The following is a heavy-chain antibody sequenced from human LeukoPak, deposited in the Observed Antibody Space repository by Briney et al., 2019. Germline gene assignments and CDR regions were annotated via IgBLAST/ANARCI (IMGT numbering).Heavy chain of an antibody. V-gene: IGHV1-69*01. D-gene: IGHD4-11*01. CDR1: GGTFSSYA. J-gene: IGHJ6*02. CDR2: IIPIFGTA. Sequence: GSSVKVSCKASGGTFSSYAISWVRQAPGQGLEWMGGIIPIFGTANYAQKFQGRVTITADESTSTAYMELSSLRSEDTAVYYCAREEPRDYSNFYYYYGMDVWGQGTTVTVSS. CDR3: AREEPRDYSNFYYYYGMDV.